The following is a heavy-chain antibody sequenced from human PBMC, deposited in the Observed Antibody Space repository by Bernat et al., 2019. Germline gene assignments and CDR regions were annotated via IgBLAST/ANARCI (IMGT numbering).Heavy chain of an antibody. V-gene: IGHV3-74*01. CDR3: ARGSASAWTDDAFDI. CDR2: INGDGVRT. Sequence: EVQLVESGGGLVQPGGSLRVSCAASGFSFSSYWMHWVRQAPGEGLVWVSCINGDGVRTRDADSVKGRFTISRDNAKDTLYLQMNSLRAEETAVYYCARGSASAWTDDAFDIWGQGTVVTVSS. CDR1: GFSFSSYW. D-gene: IGHD6-19*01. J-gene: IGHJ3*02.